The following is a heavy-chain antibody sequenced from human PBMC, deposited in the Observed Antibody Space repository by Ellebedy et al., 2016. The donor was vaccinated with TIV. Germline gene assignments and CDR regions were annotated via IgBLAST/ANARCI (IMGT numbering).Heavy chain of an antibody. J-gene: IGHJ4*02. Sequence: GGSLRLSXAASGITFSTSGMHWVRQAPGKGLEWVAMIWSDGSKNYYADSVKGRFTTSRDISKNTVYLEMDSLRADDTAVYYCARDAATLRLDYWGQGTLVSVSS. V-gene: IGHV3-33*01. CDR2: IWSDGSKN. CDR3: ARDAATLRLDY. D-gene: IGHD6-25*01. CDR1: GITFSTSG.